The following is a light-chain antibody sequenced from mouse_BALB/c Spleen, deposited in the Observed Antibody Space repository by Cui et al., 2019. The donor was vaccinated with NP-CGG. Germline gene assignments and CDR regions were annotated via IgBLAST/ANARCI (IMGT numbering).Light chain of an antibody. J-gene: IGLJ1*01. CDR3: ALWYSNHWV. CDR1: TGAVTTSNY. V-gene: IGLV1*01. Sequence: QAVVTQESALTTSPGETVTLTCRSSTGAVTTSNYANWVQEKPDHIGGTNNRAPGVPARFLGSLIGDKAALTITGAQTEDEAIYFCALWYSNHWVFGGGTKLTVL. CDR2: GTN.